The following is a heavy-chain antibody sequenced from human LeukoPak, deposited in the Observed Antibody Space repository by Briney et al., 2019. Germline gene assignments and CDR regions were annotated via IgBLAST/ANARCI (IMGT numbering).Heavy chain of an antibody. Sequence: ASVKVSCKASGYTFTSYGISWVRQAPGQGLEWMGGIIPIFGTANYAQKFQGRVTITADESTSTAYMELSSLRSEDTAVYYCARDEGDGAAAGLYYFDYWGQGTLVTVSS. CDR3: ARDEGDGAAAGLYYFDY. D-gene: IGHD6-13*01. V-gene: IGHV1-69*13. CDR1: GYTFTSYG. J-gene: IGHJ4*02. CDR2: IIPIFGTA.